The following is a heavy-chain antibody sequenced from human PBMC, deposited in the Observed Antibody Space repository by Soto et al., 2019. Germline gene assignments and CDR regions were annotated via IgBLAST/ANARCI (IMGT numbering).Heavy chain of an antibody. CDR2: IIPIFGTA. CDR1: GGTFSSYA. V-gene: IGHV1-69*13. J-gene: IGHJ6*02. Sequence: SVKVSCKASGGTFSSYAISWVRQAPGQGLEWMGGIIPIFGTANYAQKFQGRVTITADESTSTAYMELSSLRSEDTAVCYCARGYSSSSAIIATFLDVWGQGTTVTVS. CDR3: ARGYSSSSAIIATFLDV. D-gene: IGHD6-6*01.